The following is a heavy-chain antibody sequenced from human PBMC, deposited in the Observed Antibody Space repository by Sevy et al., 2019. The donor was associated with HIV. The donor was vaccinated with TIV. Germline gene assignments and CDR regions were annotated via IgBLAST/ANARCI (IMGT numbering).Heavy chain of an antibody. Sequence: ASVKVSCKVSGCTLTELSMHWVRQAPGKGLEWMGGFDPEDGETIYAQKFQGRVTMTEDTSTDTAYMELSSLRSEDTAVYYCATGTPYYYGSGSYYRGGDYWGQGTLVTVSS. D-gene: IGHD3-10*01. CDR2: FDPEDGET. CDR3: ATGTPYYYGSGSYYRGGDY. J-gene: IGHJ4*02. V-gene: IGHV1-24*01. CDR1: GCTLTELS.